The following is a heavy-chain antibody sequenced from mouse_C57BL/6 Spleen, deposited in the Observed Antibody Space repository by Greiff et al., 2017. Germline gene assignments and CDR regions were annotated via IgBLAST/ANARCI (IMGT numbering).Heavy chain of an antibody. J-gene: IGHJ4*01. CDR2: IDPEDGDT. Sequence: EVQLQESGAELVRPGASVKLSCTASGFNIKDYYMHWVKQRPEQGLEWIGRIDPEDGDTEYAPKFQGKATMTADTSSNTAYLQLSSLTSEDTAVYYCTTYPSAGSPLYAMDYWGQGTSVTVSS. D-gene: IGHD1-1*01. CDR1: GFNIKDYY. V-gene: IGHV14-1*01. CDR3: TTYPSAGSPLYAMDY.